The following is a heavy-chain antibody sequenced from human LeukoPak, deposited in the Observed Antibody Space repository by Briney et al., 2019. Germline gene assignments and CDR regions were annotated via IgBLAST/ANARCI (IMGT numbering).Heavy chain of an antibody. V-gene: IGHV4-34*01. CDR3: ARHRLAWFGGYYFDY. J-gene: IGHJ4*02. CDR2: INHSGST. Sequence: SETLSLTCAVYGGSFSGYYWSWIRQPPGKGLEWIGEINHSGSTNYNPSLKSRVTISVDTSKNQFSLKLSSVTAADTAVYYCARHRLAWFGGYYFDYWGQGTLVTVSS. CDR1: GGSFSGYY. D-gene: IGHD3-10*01.